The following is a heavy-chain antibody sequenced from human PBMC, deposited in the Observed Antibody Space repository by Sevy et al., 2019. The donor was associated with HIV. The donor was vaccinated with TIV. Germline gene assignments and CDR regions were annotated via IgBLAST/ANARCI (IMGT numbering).Heavy chain of an antibody. V-gene: IGHV1-18*01. CDR3: GKCTLWVYDPTNRKCGMDV. D-gene: IGHD5-12*01. CDR2: SSPFTGSP. Sequence: ASVKVSCKASGYNFINYGISWVRQAPGQGLEWVGGSSPFTGSPNYPQKRQDRVTVTTDKATNTAYMELRNLRSDDTAVYYCGKCTLWVYDPTNRKCGMDVWGQGTTVTVSS. CDR1: GYNFINYG. J-gene: IGHJ6*02.